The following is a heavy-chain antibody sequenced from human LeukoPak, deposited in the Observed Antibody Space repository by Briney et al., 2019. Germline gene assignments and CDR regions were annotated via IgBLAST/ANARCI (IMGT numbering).Heavy chain of an antibody. D-gene: IGHD1/OR15-1a*01. J-gene: IGHJ6*03. V-gene: IGHV4-59*01. CDR2: IYYSGNT. Sequence: SETLSLTCTVSGCSISSYYWSWIRQPPGKGLEWIGYIYYSGNTNYNPSLKSRVTISVDTSKNQFSLKLSSVTAADTAVYYCARDMASPNNYSYYYYMDVWGKGTTVTVSS. CDR1: GCSISSYY. CDR3: ARDMASPNNYSYYYYMDV.